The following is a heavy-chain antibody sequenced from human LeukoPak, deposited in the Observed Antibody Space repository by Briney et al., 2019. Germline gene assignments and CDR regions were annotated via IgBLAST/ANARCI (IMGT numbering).Heavy chain of an antibody. CDR1: GGSFSGYY. CDR3: ARLRSNYGDYGFGY. V-gene: IGHV4-34*01. Sequence: SETLSLTCAVYGGSFSGYYWSWIRQPPGKGLEWIGEINHSGSTNYNPSLKSRVTISVDTSKNQFSLKLSSVTAADTAVYYCARLRSNYGDYGFGYWGQGTLVTVSS. D-gene: IGHD4-17*01. CDR2: INHSGST. J-gene: IGHJ4*02.